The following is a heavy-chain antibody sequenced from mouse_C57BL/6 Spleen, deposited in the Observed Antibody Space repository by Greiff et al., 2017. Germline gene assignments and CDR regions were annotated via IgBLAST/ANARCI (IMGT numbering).Heavy chain of an antibody. D-gene: IGHD1-1*01. CDR2: IDPGDGDT. J-gene: IGHJ3*01. CDR1: GYAFSSYW. CDR3: ARRDYGSGFAD. V-gene: IGHV1-80*01. Sequence: VQLQESGAELVKPGASVKISCKASGYAFSSYWMNWVKQRPGKGLEWIGQIDPGDGDTNYDGKFKGKATLTADKSSSTAYMQLSSLTSEDSAVYFCARRDYGSGFADWGQGTLVTVSA.